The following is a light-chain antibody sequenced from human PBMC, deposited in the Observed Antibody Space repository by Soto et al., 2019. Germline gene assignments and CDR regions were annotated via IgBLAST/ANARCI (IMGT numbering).Light chain of an antibody. CDR2: DNN. J-gene: IGLJ3*02. V-gene: IGLV1-51*01. CDR3: GTWDSSLSAVL. Sequence: QSVLTQPPSVSAAPGQKVTISCSGSSSNIGNNYVSWYQHLSGTAPKLLIHDNNKRPSGIPDRFSGSKSGTSATLGITGLQTGDEADYYCGTWDSSLSAVLFGGGTKLTVL. CDR1: SSNIGNNY.